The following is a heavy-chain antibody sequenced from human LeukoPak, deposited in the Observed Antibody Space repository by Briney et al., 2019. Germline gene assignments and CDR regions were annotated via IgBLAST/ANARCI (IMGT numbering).Heavy chain of an antibody. J-gene: IGHJ5*02. D-gene: IGHD3-10*01. CDR3: ARDHYGSGST. CDR2: INWNGGST. Sequence: GGSLRFSSAASGFTCDDYGRSWVGPGPGQGLEWVSDINWNGGSTGYADSVKGPFTISRDNATNSLYLHMNSLRAEDTALYYCARDHYGSGSTWDQGTLVTVSS. V-gene: IGHV3-20*03. CDR1: GFTCDDYG.